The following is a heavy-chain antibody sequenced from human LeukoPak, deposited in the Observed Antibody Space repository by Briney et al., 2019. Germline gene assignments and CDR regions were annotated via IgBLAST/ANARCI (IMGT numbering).Heavy chain of an antibody. D-gene: IGHD6-6*01. CDR3: ARDGSPYSSSSFDY. V-gene: IGHV3-33*01. CDR2: IWYDGSNK. Sequence: GGSLRLSCAASGFTFSSYGMHWVRQAPGKGLEWVAVIWYDGSNKYYADSVKGRFTISRDNSKNTLYRQMNSLRAEDTAVYYCARDGSPYSSSSFDYWGQGTLVTVSS. CDR1: GFTFSSYG. J-gene: IGHJ4*02.